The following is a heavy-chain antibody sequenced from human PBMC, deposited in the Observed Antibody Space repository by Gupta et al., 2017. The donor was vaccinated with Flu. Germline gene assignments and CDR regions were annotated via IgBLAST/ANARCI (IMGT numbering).Heavy chain of an antibody. Sequence: QVQVVQSGAEVKKPGASVKLSCKASGYTFTDYYIPWVRQAPGQGLQWMGIINPNGGSTNYAQKFQGRVAMTTDTSTSTVYMELSSLRSEDTAIYYCARGMPGYTFGYNYFQYWGQGARVTVSS. J-gene: IGHJ4*02. CDR2: INPNGGST. D-gene: IGHD5-18*01. CDR1: GYTFTDYY. V-gene: IGHV1-46*01. CDR3: ARGMPGYTFGYNYFQY.